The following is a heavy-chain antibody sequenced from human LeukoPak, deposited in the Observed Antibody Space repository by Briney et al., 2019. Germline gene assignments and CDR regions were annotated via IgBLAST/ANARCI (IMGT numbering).Heavy chain of an antibody. CDR1: GGSISSSSYY. CDR2: IYYSGST. CDR3: ARSGVTAYSFDY. D-gene: IGHD3-10*01. V-gene: IGHV4-39*01. Sequence: SETLSLTCTVSGGSISSSSYYWGWIRQPPGKGLEWIGSIYYSGSTYYNPSLKSRVTISVDTSKNQFSLKLNSVTAADTAVCYCARSGVTAYSFDYWGQGTLVTVSS. J-gene: IGHJ4*02.